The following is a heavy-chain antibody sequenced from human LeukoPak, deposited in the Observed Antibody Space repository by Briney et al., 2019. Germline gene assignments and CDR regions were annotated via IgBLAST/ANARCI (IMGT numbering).Heavy chain of an antibody. CDR3: ARGGGDTAMDAYGMDV. J-gene: IGHJ6*02. CDR1: GYTFTGYY. V-gene: IGHV1-18*04. CDR2: ISAYNGNT. D-gene: IGHD5-18*01. Sequence: ASVKVSCKASGYTFTGYYMHWVRQAPGQGLEWMGWISAYNGNTNYAQKLQGRVTMTTDTSTSTAYMELRSLRSDDTAVYYCARGGGDTAMDAYGMDVWGQGTTVTVSS.